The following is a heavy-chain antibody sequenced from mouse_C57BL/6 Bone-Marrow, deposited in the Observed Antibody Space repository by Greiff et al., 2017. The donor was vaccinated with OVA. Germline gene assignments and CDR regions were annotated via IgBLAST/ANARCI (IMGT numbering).Heavy chain of an antibody. Sequence: QVQLKESGPGLVQPSQSLSITCTVSGFSLTSSGVHWVRQPPGTGLECLGVIWSGGSTDYNAAFISRLSVSKDNSKSQVFFKMNSLQADDTAIYYCAKVGAWCAYWGQGTLVTVSA. CDR2: IWSGGST. CDR3: AKVGAWCAY. CDR1: GFSLTSSG. V-gene: IGHV2-4*01. D-gene: IGHD3-3*01. J-gene: IGHJ3*01.